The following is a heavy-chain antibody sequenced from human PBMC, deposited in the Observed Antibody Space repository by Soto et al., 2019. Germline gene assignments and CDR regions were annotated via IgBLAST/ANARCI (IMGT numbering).Heavy chain of an antibody. D-gene: IGHD6-6*01. CDR2: ISGSGGST. J-gene: IGHJ6*02. CDR1: GFTFSSYA. Sequence: GGSLRLSCAASGFTFSSYAMSWVRQAPGKGLEWVSAISGSGGSTYYADSVKGRFTISRDNSKNTLYLQMNSLRAEDTAVYYCAKRXTRLPSGIAARHHGMDVWGQGTTVTVSS. V-gene: IGHV3-23*01. CDR3: AKRXTRLPSGIAARHHGMDV.